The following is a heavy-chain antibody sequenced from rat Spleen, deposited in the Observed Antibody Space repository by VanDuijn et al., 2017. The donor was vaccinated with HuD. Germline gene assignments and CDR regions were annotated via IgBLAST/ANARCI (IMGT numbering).Heavy chain of an antibody. Sequence: EVQLQESGPGLVKPSQSLSLTCSVTVYSITSSYRWNWIRKFPGNKLEWMGYINSAGNTNYNPSLKSRISITRDTSKNQFFLQVNSVTTEDTATYYCAKTTVAYYYVMDAWGQGASVTVSS. CDR3: AKTTVAYYYVMDA. CDR2: INSAGNT. J-gene: IGHJ4*01. V-gene: IGHV3-3*01. CDR1: VYSITSSYR. D-gene: IGHD1-3*01.